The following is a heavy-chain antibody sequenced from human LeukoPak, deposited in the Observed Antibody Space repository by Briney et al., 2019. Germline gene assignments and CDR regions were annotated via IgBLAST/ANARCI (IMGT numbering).Heavy chain of an antibody. J-gene: IGHJ4*02. CDR2: ISYDGSRK. V-gene: IGHV3-30*03. Sequence: GRALRLSCVASGFTFGSYGMHWVRQAPGKGLEWVAVISYDGSRKYYANSVRGRFTISRDDSKNILYLQMSSLREEDTAVYYCARFSYYYDSSGYYNLDYWGQGTLVTVSS. D-gene: IGHD3-22*01. CDR1: GFTFGSYG. CDR3: ARFSYYYDSSGYYNLDY.